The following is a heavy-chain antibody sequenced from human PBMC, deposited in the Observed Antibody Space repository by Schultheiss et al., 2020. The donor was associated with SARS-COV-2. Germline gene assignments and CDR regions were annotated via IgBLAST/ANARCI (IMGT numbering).Heavy chain of an antibody. V-gene: IGHV3-33*01. D-gene: IGHD2-2*01. J-gene: IGHJ6*03. CDR3: ARVSVVVPAVTTHYYYYMDV. Sequence: GESLKISCAASGFTFSSYGMHWVRQAPGKGLEWVAVIWYDGSNKYYADSVKGRFTISRDNSKNTLYLQMNSLRAEDTAVYYCARVSVVVPAVTTHYYYYMDVWGKGTTVTVSS. CDR1: GFTFSSYG. CDR2: IWYDGSNK.